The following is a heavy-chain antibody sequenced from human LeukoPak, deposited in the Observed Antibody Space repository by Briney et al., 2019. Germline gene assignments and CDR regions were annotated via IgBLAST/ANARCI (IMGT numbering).Heavy chain of an antibody. V-gene: IGHV3-23*01. Sequence: GGSLGLSCAASGFIFSNYHMAWVRQAPGKGLEWVSSLSAGGERTYYADSVKGRFTISRDNSKNTLYLQMNSLRAEDTAVYYCAKDYGSGSYYDFWGQGTLVTVSS. CDR2: LSAGGERT. D-gene: IGHD1-26*01. J-gene: IGHJ4*02. CDR3: AKDYGSGSYYDF. CDR1: GFIFSNYH.